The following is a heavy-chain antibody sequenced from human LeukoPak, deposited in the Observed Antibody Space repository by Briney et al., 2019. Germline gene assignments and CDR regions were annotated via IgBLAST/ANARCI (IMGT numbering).Heavy chain of an antibody. CDR3: VAEIYGYNSDCCSFDF. CDR1: GYTFTSYG. J-gene: IGHJ3*01. D-gene: IGHD5/OR15-5a*01. Sequence: ASVKVSCKTSGYTFTSYGTTWVRQAPGQGLEWMGWINAYNGDTKYAENLQGRIIMTTDRSTNTAYMELRSLRSDDTAVYYCVAEIYGYNSDCCSFDFWGPGTPVTVSS. V-gene: IGHV1-18*01. CDR2: INAYNGDT.